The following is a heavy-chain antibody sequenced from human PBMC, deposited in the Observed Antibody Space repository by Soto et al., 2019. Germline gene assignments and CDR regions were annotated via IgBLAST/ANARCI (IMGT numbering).Heavy chain of an antibody. CDR3: ARLDYSRFDY. CDR2: IYPDDSET. CDR1: GYNFIPYW. D-gene: IGHD6-13*01. V-gene: IGHV5-51*01. J-gene: IGHJ4*02. Sequence: GESLKISCKGSGYNFIPYWIGWVRQMPGKGLGWMGIIYPDDSETRYSPSFKGQVTISVDKSINTAYLQWSGLKASDTAMYYYARLDYSRFDYWGQGTLVTVSS.